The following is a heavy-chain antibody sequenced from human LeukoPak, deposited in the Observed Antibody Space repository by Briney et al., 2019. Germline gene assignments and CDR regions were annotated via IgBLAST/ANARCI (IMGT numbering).Heavy chain of an antibody. CDR1: EFTFSSYD. Sequence: GGSLRLSCAASEFTFSSYDMHWVRQATGKGLKWVSTIDTAGNAWYPDSVKGRFTISRENAKNSLNLQMNSLRVGDTAVYYCARARMPGIQTAGRVNYFDSWGQGTLVTVSA. V-gene: IGHV3-13*01. CDR2: IDTAGNA. D-gene: IGHD6-13*01. J-gene: IGHJ4*02. CDR3: ARARMPGIQTAGRVNYFDS.